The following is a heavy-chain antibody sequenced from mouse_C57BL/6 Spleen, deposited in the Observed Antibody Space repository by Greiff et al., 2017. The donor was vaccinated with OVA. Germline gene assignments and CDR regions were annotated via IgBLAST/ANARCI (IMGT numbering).Heavy chain of an antibody. J-gene: IGHJ2*01. D-gene: IGHD3-3*01. Sequence: VQLQESGAELVRPGASVKLSCKASGYTFTDYYINWVKQRPGQGLEWIARIYPGSGNTYYNEKFKGKATLTAEKSSSTAYMQLSSLTSEDSAVYFCARRGDVHFDYWGQGTTLTVSS. CDR1: GYTFTDYY. V-gene: IGHV1-76*01. CDR2: IYPGSGNT. CDR3: ARRGDVHFDY.